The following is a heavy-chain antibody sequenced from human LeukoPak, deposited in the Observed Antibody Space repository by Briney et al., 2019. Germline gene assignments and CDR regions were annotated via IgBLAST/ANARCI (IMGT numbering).Heavy chain of an antibody. CDR1: GYTFTSYG. CDR2: ISAYNGNT. J-gene: IGHJ4*02. CDR3: ARSYYYDSSGFGY. Sequence: GASVKVSCKASGYTFTSYGISWVRQAPGQGLEWMGWISAYNGNTNYAQKLQGRVTMTTDTSTSTAYTELRSLRSDDTAVYYCARSYYYDSSGFGYWGQGTLVTVSS. D-gene: IGHD3-22*01. V-gene: IGHV1-18*01.